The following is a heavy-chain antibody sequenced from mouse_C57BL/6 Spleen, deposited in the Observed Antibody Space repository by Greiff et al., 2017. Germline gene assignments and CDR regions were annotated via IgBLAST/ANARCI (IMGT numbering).Heavy chain of an antibody. CDR1: GYTFTSYW. V-gene: IGHV1-55*01. Sequence: QVQLQQPGAELVKPGASVKMSCKASGYTFTSYWITWVKQRPGQGLEWIGDIYPGSGSTNYNEKFKSKATLTVDTSSSTAYMQLSSLTSEDSAVYYCARWGKRYYGRAMDYWGQGTSVTVSS. D-gene: IGHD1-1*01. CDR3: ARWGKRYYGRAMDY. CDR2: IYPGSGST. J-gene: IGHJ4*01.